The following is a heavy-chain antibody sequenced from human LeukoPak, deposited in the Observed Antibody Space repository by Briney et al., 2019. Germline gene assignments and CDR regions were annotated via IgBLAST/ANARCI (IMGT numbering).Heavy chain of an antibody. CDR2: IYNSGST. CDR1: DGSLSSSSYY. V-gene: IGHV4-39*01. Sequence: PSETLSLTCTVSDGSLSSSSYYWGWIRPPPGKGLEWIGSIYNSGSTYYNPSLKSRVTISVDTSQNQFSLKLSSVTAADTAVYYCARRGSGSYSYWGQGTLVTVSS. J-gene: IGHJ4*02. D-gene: IGHD3-10*01. CDR3: ARRGSGSYSY.